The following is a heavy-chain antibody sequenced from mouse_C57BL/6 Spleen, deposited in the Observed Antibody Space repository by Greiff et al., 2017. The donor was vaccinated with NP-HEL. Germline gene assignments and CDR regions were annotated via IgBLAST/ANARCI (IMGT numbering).Heavy chain of an antibody. CDR2: INPSSGYT. CDR3: AVLYGYDWYFDV. V-gene: IGHV1-4*01. CDR1: GYTFTSYT. Sequence: QVQLQQSGAELARPGASVKMSCKASGYTFTSYTMHWVKQRPGQGLEWIGYINPSSGYTKYNQKFKDKATLTADKSSSTAYMQLSSLTSEDSAVYYCAVLYGYDWYFDVWGTGTTVTVSS. D-gene: IGHD2-2*01. J-gene: IGHJ1*03.